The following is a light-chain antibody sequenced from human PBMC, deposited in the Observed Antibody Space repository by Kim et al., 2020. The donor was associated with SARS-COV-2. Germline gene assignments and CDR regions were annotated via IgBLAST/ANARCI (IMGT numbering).Light chain of an antibody. Sequence: SMAITSCGTSSDVGGYNIVSWYQQHPGKAPKLLIYEVSKRPSGVSNRFSGSKSGNTASLTITGLQAEDEADYYCCSCAGSSTYVVFGGGTQLTVL. CDR2: EVS. CDR3: CSCAGSSTYVV. J-gene: IGLJ2*01. CDR1: SSDVGGYNI. V-gene: IGLV2-23*02.